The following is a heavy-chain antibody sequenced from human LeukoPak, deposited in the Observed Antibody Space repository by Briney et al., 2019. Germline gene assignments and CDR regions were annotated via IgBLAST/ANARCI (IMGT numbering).Heavy chain of an antibody. D-gene: IGHD5-18*01. CDR2: IRYDGSNK. Sequence: GGSLRLSCAASGFTFSSYGMHWVRQAPGKGLEWVAFIRYDGSNKYYADSVKGRFTISGDNSKNTLYLQMNSLRAEDTAVYYCAKERDTAMVTIDYWGQGTLVTVSS. CDR1: GFTFSSYG. J-gene: IGHJ4*02. V-gene: IGHV3-30*02. CDR3: AKERDTAMVTIDY.